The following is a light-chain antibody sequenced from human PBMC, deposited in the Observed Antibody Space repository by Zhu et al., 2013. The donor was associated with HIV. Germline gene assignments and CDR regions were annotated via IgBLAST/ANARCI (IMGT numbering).Light chain of an antibody. Sequence: DIQMTQSPSSLSASVGDRVTITCRASQDVNTYVNWYQQKPGQVPKLLIYSASTLHSGVPSRFSGGGSRTDFTLTISSLEAEDFATYYCQQTRSAPVDFGQGTRLEIE. CDR3: QQTRSAPVD. J-gene: IGKJ5*01. V-gene: IGKV1-39*01. CDR1: QDVNTY. CDR2: SAS.